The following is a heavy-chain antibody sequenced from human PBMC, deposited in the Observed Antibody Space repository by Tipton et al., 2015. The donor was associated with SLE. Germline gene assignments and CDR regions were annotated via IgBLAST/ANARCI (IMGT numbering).Heavy chain of an antibody. CDR2: IDSSSTYA. D-gene: IGHD1-1*01. Sequence: SLRLSCAASGFTFSSYEMNWVRQAPGQGPEWVSSIDSSSTYALYSDGVKGRFTISRDNTQNSVFLQMNSLRASDTAIYYCARPYDNFFTADYWGQGTLVTVSS. CDR3: ARPYDNFFTADY. CDR1: GFTFSSYE. J-gene: IGHJ4*02. V-gene: IGHV3-21*04.